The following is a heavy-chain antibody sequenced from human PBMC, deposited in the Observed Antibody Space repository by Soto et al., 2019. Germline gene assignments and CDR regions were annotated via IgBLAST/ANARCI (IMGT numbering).Heavy chain of an antibody. V-gene: IGHV3-30*18. CDR3: AKDVLRFLEWLAFYGMDV. D-gene: IGHD3-3*01. CDR1: GLTVTNNY. CDR2: ISYDGSNK. J-gene: IGHJ6*02. Sequence: PGWSMRLFCAASGLTVTNNYMSWVRQETGKGLECVAVISYDGSNKYYADSVKGRFTISRDNSKNTLYLQMNSLRAEDTAVYYCAKDVLRFLEWLAFYGMDVWGQGTTVTVSS.